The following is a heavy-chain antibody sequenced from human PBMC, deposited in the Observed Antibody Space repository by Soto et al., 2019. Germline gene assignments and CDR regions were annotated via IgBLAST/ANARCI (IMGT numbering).Heavy chain of an antibody. CDR1: EFTFNNFW. J-gene: IGHJ6*01. D-gene: IGHD1-26*01. V-gene: IGHV3-7*03. CDR3: AKGGPYYYHGMDV. CDR2: INQDGSEK. Sequence: EVQLVESGGGLVQPGGSLRLSCAASEFTFNNFWMTWVRQAPGKGLECVANINQDGSEKYYVNSVKGRFTISRDNAKNPLDPQMNSLRGGDPGIYYCAKGGPYYYHGMDVLGPGATVTVPP.